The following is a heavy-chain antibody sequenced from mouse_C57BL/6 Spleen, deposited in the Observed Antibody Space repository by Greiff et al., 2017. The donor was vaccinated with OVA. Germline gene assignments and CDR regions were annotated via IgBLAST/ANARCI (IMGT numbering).Heavy chain of an antibody. J-gene: IGHJ3*01. D-gene: IGHD4-1*01. CDR2: INPNNGGT. Sequence: VQLQQSGPELVKPGASVKIPCKASGYTFTDYNMDWVKQSHGKSLEWIGDINPNNGGTIYNQKFKGKATLTVDKSSSTAYMELRSLTSEDTAVYYGARLTGTSWFAYWGQGTLVTVSA. V-gene: IGHV1-18*01. CDR3: ARLTGTSWFAY. CDR1: GYTFTDYN.